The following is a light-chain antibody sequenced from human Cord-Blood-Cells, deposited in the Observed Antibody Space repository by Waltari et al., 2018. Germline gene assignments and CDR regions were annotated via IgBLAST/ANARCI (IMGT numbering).Light chain of an antibody. J-gene: IGLJ3*02. V-gene: IGLV2-14*01. CDR2: DVS. Sequence: QSALTQPASVSGSPGQSITISCTGTSSDVGGYNYVSWYQQHPGKAPKFMIYDVSKRPSGVSKRFSGSKSGNTASLTISGLQAEDESDYYCSSYTSSSTWVFGGGTKLTVL. CDR1: SSDVGGYNY. CDR3: SSYTSSSTWV.